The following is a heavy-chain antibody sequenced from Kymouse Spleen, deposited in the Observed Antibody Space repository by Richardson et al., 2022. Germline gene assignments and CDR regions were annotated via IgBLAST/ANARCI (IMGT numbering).Heavy chain of an antibody. V-gene: IGHV3-53*01. CDR2: IYSGGST. D-gene: IGHD4-11,IGHD4-11*01. Sequence: EVQLVESGGGLIQPGGSLRLSCAASGFTVSSNYMSWVRQAPGKGLEWVSVIYSGGSTYYADSVKGRFTISRDNSKNTLYLQMNSLRAEDTAVYYCARDWDSNYWYFDLWGRGTLVTVSS. CDR1: GFTVSSNY. J-gene: IGHJ2*01. CDR3: ARDWDSNYWYFDL.